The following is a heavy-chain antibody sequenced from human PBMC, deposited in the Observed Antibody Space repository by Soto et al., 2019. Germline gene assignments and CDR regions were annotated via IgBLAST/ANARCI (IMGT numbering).Heavy chain of an antibody. D-gene: IGHD2-2*01. J-gene: IGHJ4*02. Sequence: RGSLIPSCSASGLPFSGGAMHWVRLASGNGLEWCGRIRSKANSYATVYVESVKGRFTISRDDSKNTAYLQMNSLKTEDTAVYYCTRHADLGYCSSTSCYDFDYWGQGNLVTVS. V-gene: IGHV3-73*01. CDR3: TRHADLGYCSSTSCYDFDY. CDR2: IRSKANSYAT. CDR1: GLPFSGGA.